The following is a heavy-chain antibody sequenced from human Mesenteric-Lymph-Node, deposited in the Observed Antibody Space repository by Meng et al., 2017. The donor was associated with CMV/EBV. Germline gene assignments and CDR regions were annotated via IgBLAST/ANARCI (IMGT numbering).Heavy chain of an antibody. CDR3: AKDLVDSGSGFYYDS. V-gene: IGHV3-23*03. CDR1: GFTFSNYA. Sequence: GGSLRLSCVASGFTFSNYAMSWVRQAPGKGLEWVAVLYSGGGITYYADSVKGRFTISRDNSKNTLYLQMNSLRVEDTAVYYCAKDLVDSGSGFYYDSWGQGTLVTVSS. D-gene: IGHD3-10*01. J-gene: IGHJ4*02. CDR2: LYSGGGIT.